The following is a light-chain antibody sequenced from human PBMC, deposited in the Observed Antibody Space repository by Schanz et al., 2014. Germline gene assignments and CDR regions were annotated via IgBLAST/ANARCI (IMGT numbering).Light chain of an antibody. CDR2: DVS. CDR1: SSDVGGYNY. CDR3: QSFDSGLRGVV. Sequence: QSALTQPASVSGSPGQSITISCTGTSSDVGGYNYVSWYQQHPGKAPKLMIYDVSNRPSGVSNRFSGSKSGNTASLTISGLQAEDEADYYCQSFDSGLRGVVIGGGTKLTVL. J-gene: IGLJ2*01. V-gene: IGLV2-14*01.